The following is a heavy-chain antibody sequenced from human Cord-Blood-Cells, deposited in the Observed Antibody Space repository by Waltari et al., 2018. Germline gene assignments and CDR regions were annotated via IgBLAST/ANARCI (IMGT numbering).Heavy chain of an antibody. CDR3: ARPLGYCSSTSCYDAFDI. Sequence: QVQLVQSGAEVKKPGASVKVSCKASGYTFTGYYMHWVRQAPGQGLEWMGWINPNSGGTNYAQKFQGRVTMTRDTSSSTAYMELSRLRSDDTAVYYCARPLGYCSSTSCYDAFDIWGQGTMVTVSS. V-gene: IGHV1-2*02. D-gene: IGHD2-2*01. J-gene: IGHJ3*02. CDR2: INPNSGGT. CDR1: GYTFTGYY.